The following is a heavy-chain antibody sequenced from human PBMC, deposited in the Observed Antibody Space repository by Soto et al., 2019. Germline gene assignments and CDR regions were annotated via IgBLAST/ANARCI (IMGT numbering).Heavy chain of an antibody. CDR2: VSYSGGP. V-gene: IGHV4-59*01. CDR3: ARGGPVQLWAFDY. D-gene: IGHD5-18*01. Sequence: ETLSLTCTVSGASISSYFWSWIRQPPGKGLEWVAYVSYSGGPHYNPSLQSRVTVSVDTSKSQFSLEVTSLTAADTAVYYCARGGPVQLWAFDYWGQGSLVTVSS. CDR1: GASISSYF. J-gene: IGHJ4*02.